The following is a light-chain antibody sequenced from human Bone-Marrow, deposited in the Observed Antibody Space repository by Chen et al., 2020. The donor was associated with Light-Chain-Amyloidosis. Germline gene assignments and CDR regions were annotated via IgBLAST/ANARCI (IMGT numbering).Light chain of an antibody. J-gene: IGKJ2*01. CDR3: QQSYSTPYT. V-gene: IGKV1-39*01. Sequence: DIQMTQSPSSLSASVGDRVTITCRASQSISSYLNWYQQKPGKAPKLLIYAASSLQSGVPSRFNGSGSWTDFTLTISSLQPEDFATYYCQQSYSTPYTFGQGTKLEI. CDR1: QSISSY. CDR2: AAS.